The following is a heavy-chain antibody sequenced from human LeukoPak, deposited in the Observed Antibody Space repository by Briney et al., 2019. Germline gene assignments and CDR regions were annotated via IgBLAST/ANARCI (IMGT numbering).Heavy chain of an antibody. Sequence: ASVKVSCKASGYTFTRYDINWVRQATGQGLEWMGWMNPNSGNTGYARKFQGRVTMTWNTSISTAYMELSSLRSEDTAVYYCARGSYYLWFDPWGQGTLVTVSS. CDR3: ARGSYYLWFDP. CDR2: MNPNSGNT. D-gene: IGHD1-26*01. CDR1: GYTFTRYD. J-gene: IGHJ5*02. V-gene: IGHV1-8*01.